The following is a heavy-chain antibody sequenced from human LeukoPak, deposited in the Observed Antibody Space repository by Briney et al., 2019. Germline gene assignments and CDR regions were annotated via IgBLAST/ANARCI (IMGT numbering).Heavy chain of an antibody. CDR2: ISWNSGSI. D-gene: IGHD6-19*01. J-gene: IGHJ4*02. CDR1: GFTFDDYA. V-gene: IGHV3-9*01. Sequence: GGSLRLSCAASGFTFDDYAMYWVRQAPGKGLEWVSGISWNSGSIGYADSVKGRFTISRDNAKNSLYLQMNSLRAEDTALYYCAKETVAGWASFDFWGQGTLVTVSS. CDR3: AKETVAGWASFDF.